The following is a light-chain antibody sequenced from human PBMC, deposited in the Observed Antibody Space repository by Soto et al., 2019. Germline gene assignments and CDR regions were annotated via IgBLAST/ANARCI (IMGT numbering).Light chain of an antibody. Sequence: QSALTQPASVSGSPGQSITISCTGTSIDAGGYNYVSWYQQHPGKAPKLMIYEVSNRPSGVSNRFSGSKSGNTASLTISGLQAEDEADYYCSSYTSSSSPVVFGGGTKLTVL. CDR2: EVS. J-gene: IGLJ2*01. CDR1: SIDAGGYNY. V-gene: IGLV2-14*01. CDR3: SSYTSSSSPVV.